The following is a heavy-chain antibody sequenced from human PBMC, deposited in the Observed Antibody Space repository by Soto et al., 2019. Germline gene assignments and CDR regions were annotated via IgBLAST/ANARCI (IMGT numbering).Heavy chain of an antibody. CDR3: ARAHAPTLPFDY. D-gene: IGHD2-15*01. Sequence: SETLSLTCTVSGGSIRNVYWSWIRQAPGKGLEWTGFIFHSGNAKYNPSLKSRVTISVDTSKNQFSLSLDSVTAADTAVYFCARAHAPTLPFDYWGQGTLVTVSS. J-gene: IGHJ4*01. CDR2: IFHSGNA. CDR1: GGSIRNVY. V-gene: IGHV4-59*01.